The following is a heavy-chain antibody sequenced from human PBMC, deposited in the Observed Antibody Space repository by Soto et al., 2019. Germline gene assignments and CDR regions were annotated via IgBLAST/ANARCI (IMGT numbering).Heavy chain of an antibody. J-gene: IGHJ4*02. D-gene: IGHD5-18*01. Sequence: GGSLRLSCAASGFIFNNHGIHWVRQAPGQGLEWVSLIGNDGSNKFYADSVKGRFSISRDNSKYMVYLQMKSLRVEDTAMYYCAREKRGYSYGEPLDFLGQGTLVTVSS. CDR3: AREKRGYSYGEPLDF. CDR1: GFIFNNHG. CDR2: IGNDGSNK. V-gene: IGHV3-33*01.